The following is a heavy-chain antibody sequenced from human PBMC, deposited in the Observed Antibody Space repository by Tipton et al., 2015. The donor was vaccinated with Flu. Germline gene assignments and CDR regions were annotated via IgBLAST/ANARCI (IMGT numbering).Heavy chain of an antibody. V-gene: IGHV3-48*03. D-gene: IGHD3-22*01. J-gene: IGHJ4*02. Sequence: SLRLSCAASGFTFSSYEMNWVRQAPGKGLEWVSYISSSGSTIYYADSVKGRFTISRDNAKNSLYLQMNSLRAEDTAVYYCARVLAEPFDYDSSGGIDYWGQGTLVTVSS. CDR1: GFTFSSYE. CDR2: ISSSGSTI. CDR3: ARVLAEPFDYDSSGGIDY.